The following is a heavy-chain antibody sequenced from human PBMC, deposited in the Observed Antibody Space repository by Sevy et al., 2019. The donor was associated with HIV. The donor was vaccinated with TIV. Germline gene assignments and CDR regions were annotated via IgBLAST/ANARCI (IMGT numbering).Heavy chain of an antibody. CDR3: ARHAAYYYGSGSYYKSGAFDI. D-gene: IGHD3-10*01. CDR1: GYSFTSYW. Sequence: GESLKISCKGSGYSFTSYWIGWVRQMPGKGLEWMGIIYPGDSDTRYSASFQGQVTISADKSISTAYLQWSSLKASDTAIYYCARHAAYYYGSGSYYKSGAFDIWGQGTMVTVSS. V-gene: IGHV5-51*01. J-gene: IGHJ3*02. CDR2: IYPGDSDT.